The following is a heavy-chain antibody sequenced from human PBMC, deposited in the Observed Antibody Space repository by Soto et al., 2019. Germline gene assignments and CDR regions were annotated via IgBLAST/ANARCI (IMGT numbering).Heavy chain of an antibody. D-gene: IGHD1-26*01. J-gene: IGHJ4*02. Sequence: QVQLVQSGAEVKKPGASVKVSCKASGYTFTSYGISWVRQAPGQGLEWMGWISAYNGNTNYAQKLQGRVTMTTDTPTSTAYMELRSLRSDDTAVYYCARDSPGGGVLVYFDYWGQGTLVTVSS. V-gene: IGHV1-18*01. CDR1: GYTFTSYG. CDR3: ARDSPGGGVLVYFDY. CDR2: ISAYNGNT.